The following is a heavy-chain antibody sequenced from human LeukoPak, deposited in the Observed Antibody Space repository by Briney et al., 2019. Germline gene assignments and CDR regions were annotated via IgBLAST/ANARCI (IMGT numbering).Heavy chain of an antibody. CDR2: IKSKGTGGTT. J-gene: IGHJ6*02. Sequence: EGTLRLSCAASGFTFRTTWMSWVRQAPGKGLEWVGRIKSKGTGGTTDYAAPVKGRFTISRDNSKNTLYLQMNSLRAEDTAVYYCARDRESSQPPPYYYGMDVWGQGTTVTVSS. CDR1: GFTFRTTW. V-gene: IGHV3-15*01. CDR3: ARDRESSQPPPYYYGMDV. D-gene: IGHD1-1*01.